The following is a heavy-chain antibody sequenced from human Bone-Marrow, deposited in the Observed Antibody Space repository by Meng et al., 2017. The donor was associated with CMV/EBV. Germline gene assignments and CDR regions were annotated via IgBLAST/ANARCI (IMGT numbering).Heavy chain of an antibody. CDR1: GFTFSSYE. CDR2: ISSSGSTI. D-gene: IGHD2-15*01. J-gene: IGHJ6*02. Sequence: GESLKISCGVSGFTFSSYEMNWVRQAPGKGLEWVSYISSSGSTIYYADSVKGRFTISRDNAKNSLHLQMSSLRAEDTAVYYCASWPQRPFCSGGSCLSGMDVWGQGTTVTVSS. CDR3: ASWPQRPFCSGGSCLSGMDV. V-gene: IGHV3-48*03.